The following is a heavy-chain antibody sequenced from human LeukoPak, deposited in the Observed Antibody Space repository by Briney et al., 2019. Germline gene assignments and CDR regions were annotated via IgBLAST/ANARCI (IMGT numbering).Heavy chain of an antibody. J-gene: IGHJ5*02. CDR2: IYYSGST. CDR1: GGSISSGDYY. Sequence: PSETLSLTCTVSGGSISSGDYYWSWIRQPPGKGLEWIGYIYYSGSTYYNPSLKSRVTISVDTSKNQFSLKLSSVTAADTAVYYCARQLLWFGESSVGFDPWGQGTLVTVSS. D-gene: IGHD3-10*01. CDR3: ARQLLWFGESSVGFDP. V-gene: IGHV4-30-4*08.